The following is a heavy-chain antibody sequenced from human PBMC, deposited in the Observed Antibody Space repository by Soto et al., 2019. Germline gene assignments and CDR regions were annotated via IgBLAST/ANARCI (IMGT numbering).Heavy chain of an antibody. V-gene: IGHV3-33*01. J-gene: IGHJ4*02. CDR1: GFTFSSYG. Sequence: QVQLVESGGGVVQPGRSLRLSCAAYGFTFSSYGMHWVRQAPGKGLEWVAVIWYDGSNKYYADSVKGRFTISRDNSKNTLYLQMNSLRAEDTAVYYCAREGSLAATDSPHFDYWGQGTLVTVSS. D-gene: IGHD6-19*01. CDR3: AREGSLAATDSPHFDY. CDR2: IWYDGSNK.